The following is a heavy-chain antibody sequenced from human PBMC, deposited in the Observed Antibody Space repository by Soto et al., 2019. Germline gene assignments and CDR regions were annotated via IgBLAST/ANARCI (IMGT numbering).Heavy chain of an antibody. J-gene: IGHJ4*02. Sequence: SETLSLTCTVSGGSISSLYWSWIRQPPGKGLEWIGYIYYSGSTNYNPSLKSRVTISVDTSKNQFSLKLSSVTAADTAVYYCARSVRLGAATSTYYYDSSGYYWLDYWGQGTLVTVSS. CDR2: IYYSGST. CDR1: GGSISSLY. CDR3: ARSVRLGAATSTYYYDSSGYYWLDY. V-gene: IGHV4-59*11. D-gene: IGHD3-22*01.